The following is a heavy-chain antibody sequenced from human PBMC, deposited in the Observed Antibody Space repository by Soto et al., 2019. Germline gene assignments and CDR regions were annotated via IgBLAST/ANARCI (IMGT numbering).Heavy chain of an antibody. D-gene: IGHD6-13*01. Sequence: ASVKVSCKASGYTFTSYGISWVRQAPGQGLEWMGWISAYNGNTNYAQKLQGRVTMTTDTPTSTAYMELRSLRSDDTAVYYCARDTAAAGNNYYYYYYGMDVWGQGTTVTVSS. J-gene: IGHJ6*02. CDR3: ARDTAAAGNNYYYYYYGMDV. CDR1: GYTFTSYG. V-gene: IGHV1-18*01. CDR2: ISAYNGNT.